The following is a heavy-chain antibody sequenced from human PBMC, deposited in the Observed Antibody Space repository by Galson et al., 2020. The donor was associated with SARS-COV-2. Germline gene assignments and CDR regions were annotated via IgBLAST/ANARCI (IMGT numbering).Heavy chain of an antibody. Sequence: GGSLRLSCAASGFPFSSYSMHWVRQAPGKGLEWVPSISAGSRYIYYADSVKGRFTISRDNAKNSLYLQMNSRRADDTAVYYCARVGGMATTPANYYYDGLDVWGPGTTVTVSS. CDR3: ARVGGMATTPANYYYDGLDV. V-gene: IGHV3-21*01. J-gene: IGHJ6*02. D-gene: IGHD2-15*01. CDR1: GFPFSSYS. CDR2: ISAGSRYI.